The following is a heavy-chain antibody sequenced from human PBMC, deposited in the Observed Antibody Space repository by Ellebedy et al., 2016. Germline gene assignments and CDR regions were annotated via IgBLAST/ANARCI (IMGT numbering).Heavy chain of an antibody. CDR3: VKYSSGWYNDY. Sequence: GESLKISCVVSGFSVSSNYLSWVRQAPGKGLEWVSAINTGGGTFYADSVKGRFTISRDNSKNTLYMEMNNLSAEDTAVYYCVKYSSGWYNDYWGQGTLVTVSS. CDR1: GFSVSSNY. CDR2: INTGGGT. J-gene: IGHJ4*02. D-gene: IGHD6-19*01. V-gene: IGHV3-53*01.